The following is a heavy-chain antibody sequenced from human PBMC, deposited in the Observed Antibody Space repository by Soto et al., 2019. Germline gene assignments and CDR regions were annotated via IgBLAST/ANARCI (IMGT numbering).Heavy chain of an antibody. CDR3: AGGASSLPGFY. CDR1: GYTFTSYG. J-gene: IGHJ4*02. D-gene: IGHD6-13*01. CDR2: ISAYNGDT. Sequence: QVQLVQSGAEVKKPGASVKVSCKASGYTFTSYGISWVRQAPGQGLEWMGWISAYNGDTDYAHNLQGRVTLTTDTFTTTAYMELRSLRSAGKAVYYWAGGASSLPGFYWGQGTLVTVSS. V-gene: IGHV1-18*01.